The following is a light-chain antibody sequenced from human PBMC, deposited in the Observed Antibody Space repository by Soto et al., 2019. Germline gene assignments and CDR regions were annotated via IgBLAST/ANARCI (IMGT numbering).Light chain of an antibody. Sequence: DIQMTQSPSSLSASVGDRVTITCRASQSISSYLHWYQQKPGRAPKLLIYAASSLHSGVPSKFNGSGSGTDSTLTISSLQPEDFATYYCQQSYSTPQTFGQGTKVENK. CDR3: QQSYSTPQT. V-gene: IGKV1-39*01. CDR1: QSISSY. J-gene: IGKJ1*01. CDR2: AAS.